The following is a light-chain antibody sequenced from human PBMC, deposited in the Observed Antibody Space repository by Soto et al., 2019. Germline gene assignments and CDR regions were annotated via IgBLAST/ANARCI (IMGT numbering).Light chain of an antibody. J-gene: IGKJ2*01. CDR1: QSLVYSDGNTY. CDR2: KVS. Sequence: DVVMTQSPLSLPVTLGQPASISCRSSQSLVYSDGNTYLNWFQQRPGQSPRRLIYKVSNRDSGVPDRFSGSGSGTDFTLNISRVEAEDVAVYYCMQDTHWPYTFGQGTKLEIK. V-gene: IGKV2-30*01. CDR3: MQDTHWPYT.